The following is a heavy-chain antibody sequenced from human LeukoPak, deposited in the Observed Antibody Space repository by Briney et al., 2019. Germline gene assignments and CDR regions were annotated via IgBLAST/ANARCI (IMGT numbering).Heavy chain of an antibody. CDR1: GFTFSSYS. D-gene: IGHD1-1*01. V-gene: IGHV3-21*01. CDR3: AXQCAXXTTCSXGXY. J-gene: IGHJ4*02. Sequence: TGGSLRLSCAASGFTFSSYSMNWVRQAPGKGLEWVSSISSSSSYIYYAGSVKGRFTISREKAKNSLYMQMNSLRAEDTAVYYXAXQCAXXTTCSXGXYWGQGXLVTV. CDR2: ISSSSSYI.